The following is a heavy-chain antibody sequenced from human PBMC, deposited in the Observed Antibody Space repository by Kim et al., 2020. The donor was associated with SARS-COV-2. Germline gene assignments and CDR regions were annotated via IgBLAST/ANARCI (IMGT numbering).Heavy chain of an antibody. Sequence: GGSLRLSCAASGFRFINFGMNWVRQAPGKGLEWVSGISSSGVSTYYADSVKGRFTISRDNSKSTLYLQMNSLRPEDTAVYYCARNQSDGYSRSYYFDYWG. J-gene: IGHJ4*01. CDR1: GFRFINFG. D-gene: IGHD5-18*01. CDR2: ISSSGVST. CDR3: ARNQSDGYSRSYYFDY. V-gene: IGHV3-23*01.